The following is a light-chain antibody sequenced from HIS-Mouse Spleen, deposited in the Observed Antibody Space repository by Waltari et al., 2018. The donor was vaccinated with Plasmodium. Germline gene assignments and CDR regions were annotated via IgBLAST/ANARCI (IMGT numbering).Light chain of an antibody. CDR1: QSVGGSY. J-gene: IGKJ2*01. CDR3: QQYGSSPYT. V-gene: IGKV3-20*01. CDR2: GAS. Sequence: ELGLRRSQATLPLSQGEEAPPPWRARQSVGGSYLAWYQQKPGQAPRLLSYGASSRATGIPDRFSGSGSGTDFTLTISRLEPEDFAVYYCQQYGSSPYTFGQGTKLEIK.